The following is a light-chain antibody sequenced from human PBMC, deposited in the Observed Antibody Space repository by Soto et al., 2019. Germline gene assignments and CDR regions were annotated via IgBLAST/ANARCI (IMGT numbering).Light chain of an antibody. Sequence: DIQMTQSPSTLSGSVGDRVTITCRASQTISSWLAWYQQKPGKAPKLLIYKASTLKSGVPSRFSGSGSGTEFTLTLSSLHPDDFATYYCRHYNSYSEAFGQGPKVELK. V-gene: IGKV1-5*03. CDR3: RHYNSYSEA. CDR1: QTISSW. J-gene: IGKJ1*01. CDR2: KAS.